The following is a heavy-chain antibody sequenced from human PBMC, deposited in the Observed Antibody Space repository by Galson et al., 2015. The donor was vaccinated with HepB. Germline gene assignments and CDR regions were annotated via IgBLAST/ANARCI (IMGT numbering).Heavy chain of an antibody. J-gene: IGHJ4*02. Sequence: SLRLSCAASGFTFSSYAMHWVRQAPGKGLEWVGRIKSKTDGGTTDYAAPVKGRFTISRDDSKNTLYLQMNSLKTEDTAVYYCTTDHGNRYDYIWGSYRYGYFDYWGQGTLVTVSS. CDR2: IKSKTDGGTT. CDR3: TTDHGNRYDYIWGSYRYGYFDY. V-gene: IGHV3-15*01. D-gene: IGHD3-16*02. CDR1: GFTFSSYA.